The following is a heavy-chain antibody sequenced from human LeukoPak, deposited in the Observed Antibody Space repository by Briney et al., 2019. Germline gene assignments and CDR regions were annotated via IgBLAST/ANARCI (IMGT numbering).Heavy chain of an antibody. CDR3: TPPGYEGLGY. CDR1: GFTFSNAW. D-gene: IGHD5-12*01. V-gene: IGHV3-15*01. CDR2: IKARTDGETT. Sequence: GGSLRLSCATSGFTFSNAWMSWVRQVPGKGLEWVGRIKARTDGETTDYTAPVRGRFTISRDDSKNTVYLQMNSLETEDTAVYYCTPPGYEGLGYWGQGTLVTVSS. J-gene: IGHJ4*02.